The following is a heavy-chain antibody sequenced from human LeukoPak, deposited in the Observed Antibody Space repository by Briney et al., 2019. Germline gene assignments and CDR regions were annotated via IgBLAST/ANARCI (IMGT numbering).Heavy chain of an antibody. V-gene: IGHV3-23*01. Sequence: GGSLRLSCAASGFTFSSYAITWVRQAPGKGLQWVSAVSGSGGSTYYADSVKGRFTISRDNSKNTLYLQMNTLRAEDTAVYYCAREYGSGSYYYDYWGQGTLITVSS. D-gene: IGHD3-10*01. CDR2: VSGSGGST. CDR3: AREYGSGSYYYDY. CDR1: GFTFSSYA. J-gene: IGHJ4*02.